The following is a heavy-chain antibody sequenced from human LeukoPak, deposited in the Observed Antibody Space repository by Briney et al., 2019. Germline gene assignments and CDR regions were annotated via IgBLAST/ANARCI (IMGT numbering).Heavy chain of an antibody. CDR3: AGDEYRGNSLGSL. V-gene: IGHV4-39*07. CDR1: GGSISNTIHY. Sequence: KASETLSLTCTVSGGSISNTIHYWGWLRQPPGRELEWIATIYYSGTTYYNPSLKSRVSISVDTSNNQFSLKLSSVTAADTAVYYCAGDEYRGNSLGSLWGQGTLVSVSS. J-gene: IGHJ4*02. D-gene: IGHD4-23*01. CDR2: IYYSGTT.